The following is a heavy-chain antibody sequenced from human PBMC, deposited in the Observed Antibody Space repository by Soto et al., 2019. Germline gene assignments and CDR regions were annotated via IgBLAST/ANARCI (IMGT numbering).Heavy chain of an antibody. D-gene: IGHD3-16*02. Sequence: QVQLVQSGAEVKKPGASVQVSCKASGLAFPIDDIIWVRQTIGQGLEFMGWMNPSGSNTGYAQKFQGRATLTWNTPTSTAYIDLSGLRSEDTAVYYCARYRTKVPVAFDVWGQGTMVTVSS. CDR3: ARYRTKVPVAFDV. J-gene: IGHJ3*01. CDR2: MNPSGSNT. CDR1: GLAFPIDD. V-gene: IGHV1-8*01.